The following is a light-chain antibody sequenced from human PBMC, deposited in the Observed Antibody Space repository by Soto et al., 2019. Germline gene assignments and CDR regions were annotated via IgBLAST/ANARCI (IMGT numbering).Light chain of an antibody. V-gene: IGKV1-39*01. CDR2: AAS. CDR3: QQNYRATPWT. CDR1: QSISSY. J-gene: IGKJ1*01. Sequence: IQMTQSPFSLSASVGDRVTITCRASQSISSYVNWYQQKPGKAPKLLIYAASSLHRGVPSRFSGSGSGTDFTLDISSLQPDDFATYYCQQNYRATPWTFGQGTKVDIK.